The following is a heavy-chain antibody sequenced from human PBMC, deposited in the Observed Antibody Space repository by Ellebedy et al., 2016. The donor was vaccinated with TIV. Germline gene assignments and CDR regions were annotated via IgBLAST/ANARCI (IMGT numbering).Heavy chain of an antibody. CDR1: GLTFSSYS. CDR3: GKGVGGAPRVYDY. D-gene: IGHD5/OR15-5a*01. V-gene: IGHV3-48*04. J-gene: IGHJ4*02. Sequence: GGSLRLSXAASGLTFSSYSMNWVRQAPGKGLEWVSYISSSDTTIYYADSVKGRFTISRDNAKNSLYLQMNSLRAEDTAVYYCGKGVGGAPRVYDYWGQGTLVTVSS. CDR2: ISSSDTTI.